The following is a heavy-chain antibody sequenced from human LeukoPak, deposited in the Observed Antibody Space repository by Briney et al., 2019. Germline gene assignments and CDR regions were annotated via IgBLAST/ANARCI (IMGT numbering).Heavy chain of an antibody. V-gene: IGHV3-7*01. Sequence: GGSLRLSCGASGFSFSMFWMTWVRQAPGKGLEWVANIKQDGSEQYYVDSVKGRFTISRDNAKSSLYLQMNRLRVEDTAVYYCARLAEYDYVWGSDFWGQGTLVTVSS. D-gene: IGHD3-16*01. CDR2: IKQDGSEQ. J-gene: IGHJ4*02. CDR3: ARLAEYDYVWGSDF. CDR1: GFSFSMFW.